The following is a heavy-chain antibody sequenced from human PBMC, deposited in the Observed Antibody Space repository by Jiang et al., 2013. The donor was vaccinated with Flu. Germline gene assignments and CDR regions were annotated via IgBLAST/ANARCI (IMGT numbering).Heavy chain of an antibody. CDR3: AHSAGEDYDSSGSMAFDI. CDR2: IYWDDDQ. D-gene: IGHD3-22*01. J-gene: IGHJ3*02. Sequence: VGWVRQPPGKALEWLAIIYWDDDQQYTPSLKSRLTITKDTSKNQVVLTMTNMDPVDTATYYCAHSAGEDYDSSGSMAFDIWGRRDNGHRLF. V-gene: IGHV2-5*02.